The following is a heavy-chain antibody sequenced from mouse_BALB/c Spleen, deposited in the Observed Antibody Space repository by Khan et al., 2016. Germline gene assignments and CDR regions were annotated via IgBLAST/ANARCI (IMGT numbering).Heavy chain of an antibody. CDR1: GFSFTDYY. Sequence: EVELVESGGGLVQPGGSLRLSCATSGFSFTDYYMSWVRQPPGKALEWLGFIRNKANGYTIEYDASVKGRFTISRDNSQSILYRQMNTLRNEDSATYYCARLLHYYAMDYWGQGTSVTVSS. J-gene: IGHJ4*01. D-gene: IGHD1-1*01. CDR2: IRNKANGYTI. CDR3: ARLLHYYAMDY. V-gene: IGHV7-3*02.